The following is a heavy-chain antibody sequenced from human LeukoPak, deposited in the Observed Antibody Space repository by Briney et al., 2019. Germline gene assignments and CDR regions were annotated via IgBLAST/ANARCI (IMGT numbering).Heavy chain of an antibody. J-gene: IGHJ5*02. CDR2: INHSGST. CDR3: ARTMRHWFDA. D-gene: IGHD3-22*01. V-gene: IGHV4-34*01. CDR1: GGSFSGYY. Sequence: PSETLSLTCAVYGGSFSGYYWSWIRQPPGKGLEWIGEINHSGSTNYNPSLKSRVTISVDTSKNQFSLKLSSVTAADTAVYYWARTMRHWFDAWGQGTLVTVSS.